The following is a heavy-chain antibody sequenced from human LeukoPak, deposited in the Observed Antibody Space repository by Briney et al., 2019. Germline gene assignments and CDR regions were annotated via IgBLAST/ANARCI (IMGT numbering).Heavy chain of an antibody. CDR3: ARDPYYYDSSGPRGIDY. V-gene: IGHV3-11*01. D-gene: IGHD3-22*01. Sequence: GGSLRLSCAASGFTFSDYYMSWIRQAPGKGLEWVSYISSSGSTIYYADSVKGRFTISRDNAKNSLYLQMNSLRAEDTAVYYRARDPYYYDSSGPRGIDYWGQGTLVTVSS. CDR2: ISSSGSTI. J-gene: IGHJ4*02. CDR1: GFTFSDYY.